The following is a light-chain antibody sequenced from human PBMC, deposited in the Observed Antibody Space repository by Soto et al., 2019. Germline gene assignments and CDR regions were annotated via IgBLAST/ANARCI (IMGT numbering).Light chain of an antibody. J-gene: IGKJ5*01. CDR3: QQYKSWPPIT. CDR1: QSVSSN. Sequence: EIVLTQSPGTLSLSPGERATLSGRASQSVSSNLAWYQQKPGQAPRLLIYVASTRATGVPARFSGTGSGTEFTLTISSLKSEDYAVYYCQQYKSWPPITFGQGTRLEIK. V-gene: IGKV3-15*01. CDR2: VAS.